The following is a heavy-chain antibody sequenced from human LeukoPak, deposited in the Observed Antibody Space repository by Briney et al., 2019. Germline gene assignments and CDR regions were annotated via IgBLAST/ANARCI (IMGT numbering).Heavy chain of an antibody. CDR2: ISYDGSNK. CDR1: GFTFSKYT. CDR3: AKGRYYDSSGYYGY. V-gene: IGHV3-30*04. J-gene: IGHJ4*02. D-gene: IGHD3-22*01. Sequence: GGSLRLSCAASGFTFSKYTMHWVRQAPGKGLEWVAVISYDGSNKYYADSVKGRFTISRDNSKNTLYLHMNSLRTEDTAVYYCAKGRYYDSSGYYGYWGQGTLVTVSS.